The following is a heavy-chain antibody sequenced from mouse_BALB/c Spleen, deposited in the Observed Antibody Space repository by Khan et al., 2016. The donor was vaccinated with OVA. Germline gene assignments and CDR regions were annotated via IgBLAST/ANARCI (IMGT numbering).Heavy chain of an antibody. Sequence: VQLQQPGAELVKPGASVKLSCTASGFNIKDTYMHWVKQRPEQGLEWIGRIDPANGNTKYDPKFPGKATITADTSSHIAYLQLSSLTAEDTAVYNCARINAWGQGTTLTVSS. CDR2: IDPANGNT. CDR3: ARINA. V-gene: IGHV14-3*02. J-gene: IGHJ2*01. CDR1: GFNIKDTY.